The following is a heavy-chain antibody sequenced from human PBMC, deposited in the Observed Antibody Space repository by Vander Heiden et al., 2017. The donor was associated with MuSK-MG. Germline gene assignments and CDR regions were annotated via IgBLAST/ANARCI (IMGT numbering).Heavy chain of an antibody. D-gene: IGHD5-12*01. CDR1: GYSFTSSG. J-gene: IGHJ5*02. CDR2: ISGYKGKT. CDR3: ARDQGYANWFDP. V-gene: IGHV1-18*04. Sequence: HVQLVQSGAEVKKPGASVKVSCKASGYSFTSSGISWVRQAPGQGLEWMGWISGYKGKTKYAQKVQGRVTVTTDTSTSTAYMELRSLRSDDTAVYYCARDQGYANWFDPWGQGTLVTVSS.